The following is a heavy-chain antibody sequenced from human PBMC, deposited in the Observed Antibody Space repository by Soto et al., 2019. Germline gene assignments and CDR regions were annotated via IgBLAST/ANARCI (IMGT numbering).Heavy chain of an antibody. Sequence: GGSLRLSCAASGFTVSSNYMSWVRQAPGKGLEWVSVIYSGGSTYYADSVKGRFTISRDNSKNTLYLQMNSLRAEDTAVYYCARAKVLDYDFWSGLVYWGQGTLVTVSS. CDR1: GFTVSSNY. CDR2: IYSGGST. CDR3: ARAKVLDYDFWSGLVY. V-gene: IGHV3-66*01. J-gene: IGHJ4*02. D-gene: IGHD3-3*01.